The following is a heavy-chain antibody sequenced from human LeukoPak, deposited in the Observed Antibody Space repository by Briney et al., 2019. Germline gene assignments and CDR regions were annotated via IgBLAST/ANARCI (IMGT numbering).Heavy chain of an antibody. V-gene: IGHV1-2*04. J-gene: IGHJ4*02. CDR3: TRAQPVRLWAKQQLVSALDY. CDR2: INPNSGGT. Sequence: ASVKVSCKASGYTFTGYYMHWVRQAPGQGLEWMGWINPNSGGTNYAQKFQGWVTMTRDTSISTAYMELSRLRSDDTAVYYCTRAQPVRLWAKQQLVSALDYWGQGTLVTVSS. CDR1: GYTFTGYY. D-gene: IGHD6-13*01.